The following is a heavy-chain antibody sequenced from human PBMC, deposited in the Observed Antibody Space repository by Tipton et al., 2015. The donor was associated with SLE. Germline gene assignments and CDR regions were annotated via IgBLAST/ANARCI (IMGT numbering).Heavy chain of an antibody. Sequence: SLRLSCEVSGFIFDDYAMHWVRQAPGKGLEWVSGINWNSYTIGYADSVKGRFTISRDNAKNSLYLQMNNLRVEDTAVYYCARGDSSSGDYWGQGTLVTVSS. CDR2: INWNSYTI. J-gene: IGHJ4*02. D-gene: IGHD6-25*01. CDR1: GFIFDDYA. V-gene: IGHV3-9*01. CDR3: ARGDSSSGDY.